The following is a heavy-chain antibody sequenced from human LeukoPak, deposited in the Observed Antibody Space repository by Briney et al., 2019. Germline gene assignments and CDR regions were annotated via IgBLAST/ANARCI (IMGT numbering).Heavy chain of an antibody. CDR3: AGGFDGSYWGENDY. J-gene: IGHJ4*02. CDR1: GFTVSSNY. Sequence: GGSLRLSCAASGFTVSSNYMSWVRQAPGKGLEWVPVIYSGGSTYYADSVEGRFTISRDNSKNTLYLQMNSLRAEDTAVYYCAGGFDGSYWGENDYWGPGTLVTVSS. D-gene: IGHD1-26*01. CDR2: IYSGGST. V-gene: IGHV3-53*01.